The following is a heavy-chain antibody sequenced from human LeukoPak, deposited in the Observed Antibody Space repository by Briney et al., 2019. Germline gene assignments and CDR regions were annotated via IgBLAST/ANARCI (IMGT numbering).Heavy chain of an antibody. CDR3: ARGDLYSSSWSPSRYNWFDP. J-gene: IGHJ5*02. CDR1: GYTFTSYD. Sequence: GASVKVSCKASGYTFTSYDINWVRPATGQGLEWMGWMNPNSGNTGYAQKFQGRVTMTRNTSISTAYMELSSLRSEDTAVYYCARGDLYSSSWSPSRYNWFDPWGQGTLVTVSS. V-gene: IGHV1-8*01. CDR2: MNPNSGNT. D-gene: IGHD6-13*01.